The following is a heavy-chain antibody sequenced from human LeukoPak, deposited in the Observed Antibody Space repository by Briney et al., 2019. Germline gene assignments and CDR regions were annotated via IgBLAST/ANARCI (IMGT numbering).Heavy chain of an antibody. V-gene: IGHV4-4*07. D-gene: IGHD3-10*01. J-gene: IGHJ5*02. Sequence: TSETLSLTCTVSGGSISSYYWSWIRQPPGKGLEWIGRIYTSGSTNYNPSLKSRVTMSVDTSKNQFSLKLSSVTAADMAVYYCARTPSSGSYWGNWFDPWGQGTLVTVSS. CDR2: IYTSGST. CDR1: GGSISSYY. CDR3: ARTPSSGSYWGNWFDP.